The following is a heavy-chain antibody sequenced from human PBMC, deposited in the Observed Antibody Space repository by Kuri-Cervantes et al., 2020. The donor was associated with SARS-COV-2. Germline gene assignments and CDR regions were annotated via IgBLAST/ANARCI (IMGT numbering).Heavy chain of an antibody. CDR2: INPSGGST. V-gene: IGHV1-46*01. J-gene: IGHJ4*02. CDR3: ARRGEEYCSGGSCYALDF. Sequence: ASVKVSCKASGYTFTSYYMHWVRQAPGQGLEWMGIINPSGGSTSYAQKFQGRVTMTRDTSTSTAYMELSSLRSEDTAVYYCARRGEEYCSGGSCYALDFWGQGTLVTVSS. CDR1: GYTFTSYY. D-gene: IGHD2-15*01.